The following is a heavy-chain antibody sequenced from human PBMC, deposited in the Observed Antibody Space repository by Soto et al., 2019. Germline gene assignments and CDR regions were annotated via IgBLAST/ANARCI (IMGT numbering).Heavy chain of an antibody. CDR3: AKSRLWGVMIDAFDI. D-gene: IGHD3-16*01. CDR2: ISGSGGST. J-gene: IGHJ3*02. Sequence: EVQLLESGGGLVQPGGSLRLSCAASGFTFSSYAMSWVRQAPGKGLEWVSVISGSGGSTYYAASVKGLFTISRDNSKNTLYLQMHSLRAEDTAVYYCAKSRLWGVMIDAFDIWGQGTMVTVAS. CDR1: GFTFSSYA. V-gene: IGHV3-23*01.